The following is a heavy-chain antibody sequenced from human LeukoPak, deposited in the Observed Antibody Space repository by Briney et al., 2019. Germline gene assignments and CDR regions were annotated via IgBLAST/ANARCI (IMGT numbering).Heavy chain of an antibody. J-gene: IGHJ4*02. CDR3: AKVTPYCTNGVCYTGGDYFDY. V-gene: IGHV3-23*01. CDR2: ISGSGGST. Sequence: PGGSLRLSCAASGFTLSSYAMSWIRQAPGKGLEWVSAISGSGGSTYYADSVKGRFTISRDNSKNTLYLQMNSLRAEDTAVYYCAKVTPYCTNGVCYTGGDYFDYWGQGTLVTVSS. D-gene: IGHD2-8*01. CDR1: GFTLSSYA.